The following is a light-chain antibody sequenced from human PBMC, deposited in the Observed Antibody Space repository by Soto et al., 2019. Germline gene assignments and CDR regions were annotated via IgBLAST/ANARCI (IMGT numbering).Light chain of an antibody. Sequence: EIVLTPSPATLSLSPGERATLSCRASQSVSSNLAWYQQTPGQAPRLLIYGASTRATGIPARFSGSGSGTEFTLTISSLQSEDFAVYYCQQYNNWPWTFGQGTKVDIK. CDR1: QSVSSN. CDR3: QQYNNWPWT. J-gene: IGKJ1*01. V-gene: IGKV3-15*01. CDR2: GAS.